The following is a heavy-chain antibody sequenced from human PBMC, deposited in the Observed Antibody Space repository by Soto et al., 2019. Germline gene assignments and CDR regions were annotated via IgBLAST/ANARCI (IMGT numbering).Heavy chain of an antibody. Sequence: SETLSLTCTVSGGSISSYYWSWIRQPPGKGLEWIGYIYYSGSTNYNPSLKSRVTISVDTSKNQFSLKLSSVTAADTAVYYCARGSMGYVDSYYMDVWGKGTTVTVSS. J-gene: IGHJ6*03. V-gene: IGHV4-59*08. CDR1: GGSISSYY. D-gene: IGHD5-12*01. CDR3: ARGSMGYVDSYYMDV. CDR2: IYYSGST.